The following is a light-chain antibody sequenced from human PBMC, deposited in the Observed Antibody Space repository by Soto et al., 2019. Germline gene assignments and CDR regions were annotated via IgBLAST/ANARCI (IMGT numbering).Light chain of an antibody. CDR1: QSISNW. J-gene: IGKJ5*01. Sequence: IHRTQIPSTLPAPVGDRVTITCRASQSISNWLAWYQQKPGTAPKLLIYHASTLESGVPSRFSGSGSGTDFTLTISCLQSEDFATYYCQQYYSYPPVTFGQGTRLEIK. V-gene: IGKV1-5*01. CDR2: HAS. CDR3: QQYYSYPPVT.